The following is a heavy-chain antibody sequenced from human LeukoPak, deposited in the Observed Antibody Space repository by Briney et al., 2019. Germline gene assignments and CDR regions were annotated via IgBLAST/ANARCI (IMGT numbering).Heavy chain of an antibody. CDR2: IIPIFGTA. CDR1: GGTFRSYA. V-gene: IGHV1-69*13. D-gene: IGHD6-6*01. CDR3: ARTSSIAAYWFDP. Sequence: SVKVSCKASGGTFRSYAISWVRQAPGQGLEWMGGIIPIFGTANYAQKFQGRVTITADESTSTAYMELSSLRSEDTAVYYCARTSSIAAYWFDPWGQGTLVTVSS. J-gene: IGHJ5*02.